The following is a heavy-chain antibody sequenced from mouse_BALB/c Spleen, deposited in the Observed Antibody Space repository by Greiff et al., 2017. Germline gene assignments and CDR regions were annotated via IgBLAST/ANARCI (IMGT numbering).Heavy chain of an antibody. J-gene: IGHJ3*01. CDR2: ISDGGSYT. D-gene: IGHD1-2*01. V-gene: IGHV5-4*02. Sequence: EVKVVESGGGLVKPGGSLKLSCAASGFTFSDYYMYWVRQTPEKRLEWVATISDGGSYTYYPDSVKGRFTISRDNAKNNLYLQMSSLKSEDTAMYYCARDRTTATTWFAYWGQGTLVTVSA. CDR3: ARDRTTATTWFAY. CDR1: GFTFSDYY.